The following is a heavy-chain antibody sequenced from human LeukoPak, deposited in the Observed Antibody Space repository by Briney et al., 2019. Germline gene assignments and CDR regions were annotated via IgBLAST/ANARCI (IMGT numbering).Heavy chain of an antibody. V-gene: IGHV3-30*02. CDR2: IRYDGSNK. J-gene: IGHJ4*02. CDR3: AKFVGTTKRVTVTNGYY. Sequence: GGSLRLSCAASGFTFSSPGMHWVRQAPGKGLEWVAFIRYDGSNKYYADSVKGRFTISRDNSKNTLYLQMNSLRAEDTAVYYCAKFVGTTKRVTVTNGYYWGQGTLVTVSS. D-gene: IGHD4-17*01. CDR1: GFTFSSPG.